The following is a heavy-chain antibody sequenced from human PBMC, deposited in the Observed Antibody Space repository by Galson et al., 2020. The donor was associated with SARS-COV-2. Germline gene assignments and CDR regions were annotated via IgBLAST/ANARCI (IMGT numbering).Heavy chain of an antibody. V-gene: IGHV3-21*06. J-gene: IGHJ6*03. CDR3: ARDSSSSPGRGRDYYYMDV. CDR2: ISSTSKYI. D-gene: IGHD2-2*01. CDR1: GFTLSSYT. Sequence: GGSLRLSCAASGFTLSSYTMNWVRQAPGKGLEWVASISSTSKYIYYAASLWGRFTVSRDNSRNSLYLQVSSLIADDTAVYYCARDSSSSPGRGRDYYYMDVWGKGTAVTVS.